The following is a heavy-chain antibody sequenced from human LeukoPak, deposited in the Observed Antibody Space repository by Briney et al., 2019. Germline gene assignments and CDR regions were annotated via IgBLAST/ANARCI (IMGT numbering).Heavy chain of an antibody. CDR2: FNSDGRST. J-gene: IGHJ4*02. D-gene: IGHD1-7*01. CDR1: GFTFSNYY. V-gene: IGHV3-74*01. CDR3: AREDDWNYEDY. Sequence: GGSLRLSCTASGFTFSNYYMHWVRQAPGKGLVWVSRFNSDGRSTAYADSVKGRFTISRDNAKNSLYLQMNSLRAEDTAIYYCAREDDWNYEDYWGQGTLVTVSS.